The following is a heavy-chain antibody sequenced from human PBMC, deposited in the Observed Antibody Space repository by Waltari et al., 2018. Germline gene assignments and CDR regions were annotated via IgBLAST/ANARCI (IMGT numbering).Heavy chain of an antibody. CDR2: FGPEDGET. CDR3: ATEPVAAAVPLDY. J-gene: IGHJ4*02. V-gene: IGHV1-69-2*01. D-gene: IGHD6-13*01. CDR1: GYTFTDYY. Sequence: EVQLVQSGAEVKKPGATVKISCKASGYTFTDYYMHWVQQAPGKGLEWMGRFGPEDGETRDAEKFQGRVAITADTSTDTAYMELSSLRSEDTAVYYCATEPVAAAVPLDYWGQGTLVTVSS.